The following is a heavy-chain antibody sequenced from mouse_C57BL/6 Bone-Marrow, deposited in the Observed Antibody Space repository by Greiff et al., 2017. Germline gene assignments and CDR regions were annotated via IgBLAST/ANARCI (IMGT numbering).Heavy chain of an antibody. CDR1: GYTFTSYW. CDR2: IHPNSGST. Sequence: QVQLQQPGAELVKPGASVKLSCKASGYTFTSYWMHWVKQRPGQGLEWIGMIHPNSGSTNYNEKFKSKATLTVDKSSSTAYMQLSSLTSEDSAVYYCASITTVVALFAYWGQGTLVTVSA. D-gene: IGHD1-1*01. J-gene: IGHJ3*01. V-gene: IGHV1-64*01. CDR3: ASITTVVALFAY.